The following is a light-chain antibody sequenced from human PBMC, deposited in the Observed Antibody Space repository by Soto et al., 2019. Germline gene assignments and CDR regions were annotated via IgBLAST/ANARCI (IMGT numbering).Light chain of an antibody. J-gene: IGLJ2*01. CDR3: AAWDDSLDVVV. Sequence: QSVLTQPPSASGAPGQRVTISCSGSSSNIGTRNVNWYQQLPGTAPRLLIYSNNQRPSGVPDRFSGSKLGTSASLAISGLQSEDEADYYCAAWDDSLDVVVFGGGTQLTVL. V-gene: IGLV1-44*01. CDR2: SNN. CDR1: SSNIGTRN.